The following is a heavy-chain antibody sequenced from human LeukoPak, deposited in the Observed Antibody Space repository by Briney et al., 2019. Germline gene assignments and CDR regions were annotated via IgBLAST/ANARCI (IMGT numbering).Heavy chain of an antibody. CDR3: ARDLSGAAGHFDF. V-gene: IGHV7-4-1*02. CDR1: GYTLTNYA. D-gene: IGHD6-13*01. J-gene: IGHJ4*02. Sequence: GASVKVSCKASGYTLTNYAMNWVRQAPGQGLEWEGRINTNTGNPTYAQGFTGRFVFSLDTSVSTAYLQISSLKAEDTAVYYCARDLSGAAGHFDFWGQGTLVTVSS. CDR2: INTNTGNP.